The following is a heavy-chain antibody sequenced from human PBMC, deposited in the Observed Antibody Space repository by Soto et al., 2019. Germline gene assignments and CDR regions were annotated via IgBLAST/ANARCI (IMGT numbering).Heavy chain of an antibody. V-gene: IGHV1-69*08. J-gene: IGHJ4*02. Sequence: QVQLVQSGAEVKKPGSSVKVSCKASGGTFSSYTISWVRQAPGQGLEWMGRIIPILGIANYAQKFQGRVTITADKSTSTAYMELSSLRSEYTAVYYCARDRYNWNYDYWGQGTLVTVSS. CDR3: ARDRYNWNYDY. CDR2: IIPILGIA. D-gene: IGHD1-7*01. CDR1: GGTFSSYT.